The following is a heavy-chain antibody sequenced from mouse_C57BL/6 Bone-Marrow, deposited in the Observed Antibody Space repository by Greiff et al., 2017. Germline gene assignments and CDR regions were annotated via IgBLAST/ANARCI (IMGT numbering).Heavy chain of an antibody. Sequence: QVQLQQPGAELVKPGASVKLSCKASGSTFTSYWMQWVKPRPGPGLEWIGEIDPSDSYTNYNQKFKGKATLTVDTSSSTAYMQLSSLTSEDSAVYYCARRDYGLYFDYWGQGTTLTVSS. CDR2: IDPSDSYT. J-gene: IGHJ2*01. V-gene: IGHV1-50*01. CDR3: ARRDYGLYFDY. D-gene: IGHD1-1*01. CDR1: GSTFTSYW.